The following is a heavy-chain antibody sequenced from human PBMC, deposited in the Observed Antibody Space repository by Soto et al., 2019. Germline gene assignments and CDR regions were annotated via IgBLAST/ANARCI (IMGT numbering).Heavy chain of an antibody. Sequence: EVQLLESGGGLVQPGRSLRLACAASGFTFDDYAMHWVRQAPGKGLEWVSGISWNSGSIGYADSVKGRFTISRDNAKNSLYLQMNSLRAEDTALYYCAKDKDSSSWYYDYWGQGTLVTVSS. V-gene: IGHV3-9*01. CDR3: AKDKDSSSWYYDY. D-gene: IGHD6-13*01. J-gene: IGHJ4*02. CDR1: GFTFDDYA. CDR2: ISWNSGSI.